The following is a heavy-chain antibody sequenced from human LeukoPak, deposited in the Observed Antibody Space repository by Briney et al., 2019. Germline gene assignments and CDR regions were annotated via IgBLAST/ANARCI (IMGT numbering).Heavy chain of an antibody. CDR3: ARGNTYYYDSSGKS. V-gene: IGHV3-21*01. CDR2: ISSSSSYI. CDR1: GFTFSSYS. J-gene: IGHJ4*02. Sequence: SGGSLRLSCAASGFTFSSYSMNWVRQAPGKGLEWVSSISSSSSYIYYADSVKGRFTISRDNAKNSLYLQMNSLRAEDTAVYYCARGNTYYYDSSGKSWGQGTLVTVSS. D-gene: IGHD3-22*01.